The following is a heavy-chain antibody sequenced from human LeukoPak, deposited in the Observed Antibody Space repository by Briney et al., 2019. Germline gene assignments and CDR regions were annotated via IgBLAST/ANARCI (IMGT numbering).Heavy chain of an antibody. CDR3: AKSVSGWYQAFDY. CDR1: GFTFSSYG. D-gene: IGHD6-19*01. J-gene: IGHJ4*02. V-gene: IGHV3-30*18. Sequence: GGSLRLSCAASGFTFSSYGMHWVRQAPGKGLEWVAVISYDGSNKYYADSVKGRFTISRDNSKNTLYLQMNSLRAEDTAVYYCAKSVSGWYQAFDYWGQGTLVTVSS. CDR2: ISYDGSNK.